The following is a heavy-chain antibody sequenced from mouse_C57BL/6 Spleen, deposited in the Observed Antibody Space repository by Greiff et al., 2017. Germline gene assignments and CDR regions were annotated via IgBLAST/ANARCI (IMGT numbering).Heavy chain of an antibody. J-gene: IGHJ2*01. CDR3: AREGTGTLALGY. CDR2: ISDGGSYT. Sequence: EVQRVESGGGLVKPGGSLKLSCAASGFTFSSYAMSWVRQTPEKRLEWVATISDGGSYTYYPDNVKGRFTISSDNAKNNLYLQMSRLKSEDTAMYYCAREGTGTLALGYWGQGTTLTVSS. CDR1: GFTFSSYA. V-gene: IGHV5-4*01. D-gene: IGHD4-1*01.